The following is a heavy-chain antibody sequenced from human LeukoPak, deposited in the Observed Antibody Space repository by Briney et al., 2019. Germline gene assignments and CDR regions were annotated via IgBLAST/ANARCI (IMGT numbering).Heavy chain of an antibody. V-gene: IGHV3-30*18. D-gene: IGHD3-10*01. CDR2: ISYDGSNK. J-gene: IGHJ5*02. CDR1: GFTFSSYG. CDR3: AKGGLWFHPSNNWFDP. Sequence: GGSLRLSCAASGFTFSSYGMHWVRQAPGKGLEWVAVISYDGSNKYYADSVKGRFTISRDNSKNTLYLQMNSLRAEDTAVYYCAKGGLWFHPSNNWFDPWGQGTLVTVSS.